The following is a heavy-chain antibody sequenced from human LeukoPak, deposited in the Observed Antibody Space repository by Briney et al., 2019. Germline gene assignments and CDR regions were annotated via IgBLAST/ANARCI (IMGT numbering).Heavy chain of an antibody. CDR2: ISWDGGRT. CDR1: GFTFDDYA. V-gene: IGHV3-43D*03. CDR3: AKDIRRGGYYGSGSGQGPFCDY. D-gene: IGHD3-10*01. J-gene: IGHJ4*02. Sequence: PGGSLRLSCAASGFTFDDYAMHWVRQAPGKGLEWVSFISWDGGRTYYVDSVKDRFSISRDNNKNSLYLQMNSLRAEDTAFYYCAKDIRRGGYYGSGSGQGPFCDYWGLGTLVTVSS.